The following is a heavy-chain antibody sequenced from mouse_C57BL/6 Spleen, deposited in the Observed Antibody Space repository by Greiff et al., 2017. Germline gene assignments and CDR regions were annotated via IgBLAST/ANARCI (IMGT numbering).Heavy chain of an antibody. Sequence: VQLQQPGTELAKPGASVKLSCKASGYTFTSYGMHWVKQRPGQGLEWIGNINPSNGGTNYNEKFKSKATLTVDKSSSTAYMQLSSLISEDSAVYYCAREYYVGSYGDYWGQGTTLTVSS. CDR2: INPSNGGT. CDR1: GYTFTSYG. CDR3: AREYYVGSYGDY. V-gene: IGHV1-53*01. J-gene: IGHJ2*01. D-gene: IGHD1-1*01.